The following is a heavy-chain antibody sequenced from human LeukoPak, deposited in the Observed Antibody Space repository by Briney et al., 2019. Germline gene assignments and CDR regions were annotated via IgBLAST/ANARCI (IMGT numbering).Heavy chain of an antibody. J-gene: IGHJ4*02. D-gene: IGHD3/OR15-3a*01. V-gene: IGHV1-69*04. Sequence: SVKVSCKASGGTFSSYAISWVRQAPGQGLEWMGRIIPILGIANYAQKFQGRVTITADKSTSTAYMELSSLRSEDTAVYYCARVHDDVWTSCDYWGQGTLVTVSS. CDR3: ARVHDDVWTSCDY. CDR1: GGTFSSYA. CDR2: IIPILGIA.